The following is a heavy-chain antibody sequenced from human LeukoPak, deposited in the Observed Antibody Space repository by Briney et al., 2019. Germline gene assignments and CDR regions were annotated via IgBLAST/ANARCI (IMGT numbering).Heavy chain of an antibody. Sequence: QTGGSLRLSCAASGFTFSSYAMSWVRQAPGKGLEWVSAISGSGGSTYYADSVKGRFTISRDNSKNTLYLQMNSLRAEDTAVYYCAKPDDSSGYYYWSDAFDIWGQGTMVTVSS. CDR3: AKPDDSSGYYYWSDAFDI. CDR2: ISGSGGST. J-gene: IGHJ3*02. D-gene: IGHD3-22*01. V-gene: IGHV3-23*01. CDR1: GFTFSSYA.